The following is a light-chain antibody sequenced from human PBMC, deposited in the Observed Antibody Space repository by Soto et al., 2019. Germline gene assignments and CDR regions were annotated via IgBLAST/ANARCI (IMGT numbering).Light chain of an antibody. Sequence: DIQMTQSPFSQSASVGDRVTITSRESQGISNFLAWYQQKPGKVPKLLIYAASTLQSGVPSRFSGSGSGTDFTLTINNLQPEDFATYYCQKYNSAPYTFGQGTKLEIK. CDR3: QKYNSAPYT. CDR2: AAS. V-gene: IGKV1-27*01. CDR1: QGISNF. J-gene: IGKJ2*01.